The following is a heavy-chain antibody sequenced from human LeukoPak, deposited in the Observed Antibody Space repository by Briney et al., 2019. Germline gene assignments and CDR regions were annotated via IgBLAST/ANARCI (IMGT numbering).Heavy chain of an antibody. CDR2: IYPRDSRT. CDR1: GYSFSSYW. Sequence: GESLKLSCKGSGYSFSSYWLAWVRQMPGKGLEWMGVIYPRDSRTTYSPSFQGQVTISADKSISTAYLQWTSLKASDTAMYYCARHLSDITSSPNYWGPGTLVTVSS. V-gene: IGHV5-51*01. D-gene: IGHD2-2*01. J-gene: IGHJ4*02. CDR3: ARHLSDITSSPNY.